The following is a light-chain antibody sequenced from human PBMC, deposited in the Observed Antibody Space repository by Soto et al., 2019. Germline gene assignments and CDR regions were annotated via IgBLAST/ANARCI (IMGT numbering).Light chain of an antibody. V-gene: IGKV3-15*01. Sequence: EIVMTQSPATLSVSPGERATLSCRASQSISNNLAWYHHRPGQAPRLLIYDAFTRATGIPARFSGSGSGTEFTLPMGSLQSEDFAVYYCKKYNGGPEAFGQGTRVNIK. CDR2: DAF. J-gene: IGKJ1*01. CDR3: KKYNGGPEA. CDR1: QSISNN.